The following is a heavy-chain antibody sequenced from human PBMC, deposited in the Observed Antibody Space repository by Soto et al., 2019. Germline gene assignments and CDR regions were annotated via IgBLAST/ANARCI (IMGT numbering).Heavy chain of an antibody. J-gene: IGHJ5*02. CDR2: IYYSGST. CDR3: ARHVDIVVVPAPGWFDP. D-gene: IGHD2-2*03. Sequence: PSETLSLTCTVSGGSISSSSYYWGWIRQPPGKGLEWIGSIYYSGSTYYNPSLKSRVTISVDTSKNQFSLKLSSVPAADTAVYYCARHVDIVVVPAPGWFDPWGQGTLVTVSS. CDR1: GGSISSSSYY. V-gene: IGHV4-39*01.